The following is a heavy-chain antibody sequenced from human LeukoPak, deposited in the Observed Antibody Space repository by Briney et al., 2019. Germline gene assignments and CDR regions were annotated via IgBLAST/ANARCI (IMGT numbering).Heavy chain of an antibody. CDR1: GFTFSSYG. CDR2: TWYDGSNK. V-gene: IGHV3-33*01. J-gene: IGHJ4*02. Sequence: GRSLRLSCAAFGFTFSSYGMHWVRQAPGKGLEWVAVTWYDGSNKYYADSVKGRFTISRDNSKNTLYLQMNSLRAEDTAVYYCARGSAAAVAGTGEDFDYWGQGTLVTVSS. D-gene: IGHD6-19*01. CDR3: ARGSAAAVAGTGEDFDY.